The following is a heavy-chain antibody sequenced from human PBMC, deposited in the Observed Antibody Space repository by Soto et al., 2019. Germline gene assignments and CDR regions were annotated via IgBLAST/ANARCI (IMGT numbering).Heavy chain of an antibody. CDR1: GYRFTSYW. Sequence: GESLKISCKGSGYRFTSYWIGWVRQMPGKGLEWMGIIYPGGSDTRYSPSFQGQVTISADKSISTAYLQWSSLKASDTAMYYCARTSAAGKYYYGMDVWGQGTTVTVSS. CDR3: ARTSAAGKYYYGMDV. CDR2: IYPGGSDT. D-gene: IGHD6-13*01. J-gene: IGHJ6*02. V-gene: IGHV5-51*01.